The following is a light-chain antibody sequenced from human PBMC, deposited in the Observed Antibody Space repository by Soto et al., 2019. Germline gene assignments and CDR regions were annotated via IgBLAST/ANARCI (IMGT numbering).Light chain of an antibody. V-gene: IGKV1-9*01. J-gene: IGKJ4*01. CDR2: AAS. CDR1: QGISSY. Sequence: DIQLTQSPSFLSASVGDRVTITCRASQGISSYLAWFQQKPGKAPKVLIYAASILQGGVTSRFSGSGSGTEFTLTISSLQPDDLATYYCQQLNSYPLNFGGGTKVEIK. CDR3: QQLNSYPLN.